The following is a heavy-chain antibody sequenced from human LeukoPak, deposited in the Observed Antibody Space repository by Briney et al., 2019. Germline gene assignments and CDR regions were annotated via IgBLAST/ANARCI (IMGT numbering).Heavy chain of an antibody. J-gene: IGHJ4*02. V-gene: IGHV4-59*06. CDR1: GGSMSNYY. Sequence: SETLSLTCTVSGGSMSNYYWSWIRQHPGKGLEWIGYIYYSGSTYYNPSLKSRVTISVDTSKNQFSLKLSSVTAADTAVYYCARATGYSSSWYYFDYWGQGTLVTVSS. D-gene: IGHD6-13*01. CDR3: ARATGYSSSWYYFDY. CDR2: IYYSGST.